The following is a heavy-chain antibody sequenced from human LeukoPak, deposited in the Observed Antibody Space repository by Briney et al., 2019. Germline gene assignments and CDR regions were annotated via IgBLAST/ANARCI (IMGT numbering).Heavy chain of an antibody. V-gene: IGHV4-30-4*07. CDR1: GFTFSSYG. CDR2: IYYSGGT. CDR3: ARENY. Sequence: LRLSCAASGFTFSSYGMSWVRQAPGKGLEWIGYIYYSGGTYYNPSLKSRVTISVDTSKNQFSLKLSAVTAADTAVYYCARENYWGQGALVTVSS. J-gene: IGHJ4*02.